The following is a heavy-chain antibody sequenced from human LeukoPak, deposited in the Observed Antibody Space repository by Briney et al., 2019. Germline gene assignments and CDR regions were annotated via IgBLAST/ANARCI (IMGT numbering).Heavy chain of an antibody. J-gene: IGHJ5*02. CDR3: CASTFYCSSTSCYTSRWFDP. Sequence: GESLKISCKGSGYSFTSYWIGWVRQMPGKGLEWMGIIYPGDSDTRYSPSFQGQVTISADKSISTAYLQWSSLKASDTAMYYCCASTFYCSSTSCYTSRWFDPWGQGTLVTVSS. CDR2: IYPGDSDT. D-gene: IGHD2-2*02. V-gene: IGHV5-51*01. CDR1: GYSFTSYW.